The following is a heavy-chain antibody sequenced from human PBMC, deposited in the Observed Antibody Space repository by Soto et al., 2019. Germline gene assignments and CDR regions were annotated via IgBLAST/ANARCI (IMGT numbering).Heavy chain of an antibody. CDR3: ARYCSGGSCYPNYYGMDV. CDR2: ISAYNGNT. D-gene: IGHD2-15*01. CDR1: GYTFTSYG. Sequence: QVQLVQSGAEVKKPGASVKVSCKASGYTFTSYGISWVRQAPGQGLEGMGWISAYNGNTNYAQKLQGRVTMTTDTSTSTAYMELRSLRSDDTAVYYCARYCSGGSCYPNYYGMDVWGQGTTVTVSS. V-gene: IGHV1-18*01. J-gene: IGHJ6*02.